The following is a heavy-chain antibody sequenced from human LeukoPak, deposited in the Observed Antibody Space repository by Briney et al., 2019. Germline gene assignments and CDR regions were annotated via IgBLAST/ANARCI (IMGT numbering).Heavy chain of an antibody. J-gene: IGHJ6*02. CDR2: IYYSGST. CDR3: ARDSIGSGSYYYYGMDV. Sequence: SETLSLTCAVYGGSFSGYYWSWIRQPPGKGLEWIGYIYYSGSTNYNPSLKSRVTISVDTSKNQFSLKLSSVTAADTAVYYCARDSIGSGSYYYYGMDVWGQGTTVTVSS. D-gene: IGHD3-10*01. CDR1: GGSFSGYY. V-gene: IGHV4-59*01.